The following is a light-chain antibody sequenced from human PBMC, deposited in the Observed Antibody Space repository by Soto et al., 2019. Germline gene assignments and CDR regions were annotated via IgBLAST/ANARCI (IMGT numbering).Light chain of an antibody. CDR2: GAS. CDR3: QQYGSS. V-gene: IGKV3-20*01. Sequence: EIVLTQSPGTLSLSPGERATLSCRASQSVSSSYLAWYQQRPGQTPRLLIYGASSRAIGTPDRFSGSGSGTDFTLTISRLEPEDFEVYYCQQYGSSFGQGTKVEIK. J-gene: IGKJ1*01. CDR1: QSVSSSY.